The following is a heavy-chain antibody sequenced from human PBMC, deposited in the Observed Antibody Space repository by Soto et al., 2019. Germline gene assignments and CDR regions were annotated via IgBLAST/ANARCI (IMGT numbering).Heavy chain of an antibody. D-gene: IGHD6-13*01. Sequence: PSETLSLTCTVSGCSICSYYWSWIRQPPGKGLEWIGYIYYSGSTNYNPSLKSRVTISVDTSKNQFSLKLSSVTAADTAVYYCARQIYSSSWPFDYWGQGTLVTVSS. CDR3: ARQIYSSSWPFDY. J-gene: IGHJ4*02. CDR1: GCSICSYY. CDR2: IYYSGST. V-gene: IGHV4-59*01.